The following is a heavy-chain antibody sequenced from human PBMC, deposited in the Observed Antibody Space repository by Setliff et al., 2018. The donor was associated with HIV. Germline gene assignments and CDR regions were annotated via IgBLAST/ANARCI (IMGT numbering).Heavy chain of an antibody. D-gene: IGHD5-12*01. Sequence: SETLSLTCAVSGYSISSGYYWGWIRQPPGKGLEWIGSIYHSGSTYYNPSLKSRVTISVDTSKNQFSLNLNSVTAADTAVYYCASRPRDLVTTFYFRHWGQGTLVTVSS. J-gene: IGHJ1*01. CDR1: GYSISSGYY. V-gene: IGHV4-38-2*01. CDR3: ASRPRDLVTTFYFRH. CDR2: IYHSGST.